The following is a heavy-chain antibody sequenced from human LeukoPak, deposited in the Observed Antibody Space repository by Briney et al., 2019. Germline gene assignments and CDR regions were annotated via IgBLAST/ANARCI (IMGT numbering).Heavy chain of an antibody. CDR1: GDSISGHH. J-gene: IGHJ3*02. Sequence: SQTLSLTCAVSGDSISGHHWTWIRQPPGTGLEWIGYFYDSGDFNYNPSLKRRVTISIDMSNNQFSLRMSSVTAAATAMYYCARLLRPGGRKGDAFDIWGQGTMVTVSS. V-gene: IGHV4-59*08. CDR2: FYDSGDF. D-gene: IGHD1-26*01. CDR3: ARLLRPGGRKGDAFDI.